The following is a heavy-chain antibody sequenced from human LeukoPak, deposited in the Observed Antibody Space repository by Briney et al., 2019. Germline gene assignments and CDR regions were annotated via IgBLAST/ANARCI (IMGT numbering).Heavy chain of an antibody. V-gene: IGHV4-59*08. D-gene: IGHD3-16*01. Sequence: SETLSLTCTVSGGSISSYYWSWIRQPPGEGLEWIGYIYYSGSTNYNPSLKSRVTISVDTSKNQFPLKLSSVTAADTAVYYCARMGGGYYYYYGMDVWGQGTTVTVSS. CDR1: GGSISSYY. J-gene: IGHJ6*02. CDR3: ARMGGGYYYYYGMDV. CDR2: IYYSGST.